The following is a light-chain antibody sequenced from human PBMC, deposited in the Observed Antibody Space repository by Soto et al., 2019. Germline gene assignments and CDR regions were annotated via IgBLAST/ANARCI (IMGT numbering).Light chain of an antibody. CDR3: GTWDSSLSAGQVV. Sequence: QSVLTQPPSVSAAPGQKVTISCSGSSSNIGNNYVSWYQQLPGTAPKLLIYDNNKRPSGTPDRFSGSKSGTSATLGITGLQTGDEADYYCGTWDSSLSAGQVVFGGGTKVTVL. J-gene: IGLJ2*01. CDR2: DNN. V-gene: IGLV1-51*01. CDR1: SSNIGNNY.